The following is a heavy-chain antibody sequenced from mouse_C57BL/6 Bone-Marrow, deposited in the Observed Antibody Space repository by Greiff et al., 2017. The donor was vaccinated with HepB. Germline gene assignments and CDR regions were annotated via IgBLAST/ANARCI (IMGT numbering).Heavy chain of an antibody. CDR1: GYTFTSYW. CDR2: IYPGSGST. D-gene: IGHD2-4*01. J-gene: IGHJ3*01. CDR3: AREGYDYDRFAY. Sequence: VQLQQSGAELVKPGASVKMSCKASGYTFTSYWITWVKQRPGQGLEWIGDIYPGSGSTNYNEKFKSKATLTVDTSSSTAYMQLSSLTSEDSAVYYCAREGYDYDRFAYWGQGTLVTVSA. V-gene: IGHV1-55*01.